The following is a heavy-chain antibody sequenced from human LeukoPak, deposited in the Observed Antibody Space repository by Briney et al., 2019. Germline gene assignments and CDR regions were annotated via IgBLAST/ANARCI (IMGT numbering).Heavy chain of an antibody. CDR3: AKDGGAMHYYGSGTTGWDY. V-gene: IGHV3-23*01. CDR2: ISGSGGST. D-gene: IGHD3-10*01. J-gene: IGHJ4*02. Sequence: GGSLRLSCAASGFTFSSYGMSWVRQAPGKGLEWVSAISGSGGSTYYADSVKGRFTISRDNSKNTLYLQMNSLRTEDTAVYYCAKDGGAMHYYGSGTTGWDYWGQGTLVTVSS. CDR1: GFTFSSYG.